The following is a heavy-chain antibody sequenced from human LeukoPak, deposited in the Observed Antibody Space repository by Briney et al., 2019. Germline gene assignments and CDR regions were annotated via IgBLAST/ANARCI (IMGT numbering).Heavy chain of an antibody. CDR1: GFTFNNYA. D-gene: IGHD4-17*01. CDR3: AKESPGDYLDY. V-gene: IGHV3-23*01. CDR2: ISNSGVST. Sequence: PGGSLRLSCAASGFTFNNYAMSWVRQAPGKGLEWVSGISNSGVSTNYADSVKGRFTISRDNSKNMLYLQMNSLRAEDTALYYCAKESPGDYLDYWGQGTLVTVSS. J-gene: IGHJ4*02.